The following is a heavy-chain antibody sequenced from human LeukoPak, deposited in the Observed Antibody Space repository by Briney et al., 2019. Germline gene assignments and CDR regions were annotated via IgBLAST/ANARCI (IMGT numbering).Heavy chain of an antibody. Sequence: SETLSLTCTVSGGSVSSSRYYWGWIRQPPGKGLEWIGTIYYSGSTYCNPSLKSRVTISVDTSKNQFSLKLSSVTAADTAVYYCASWHEMATIWATFDYWGQGTLVTVSS. CDR2: IYYSGST. CDR1: GGSVSSSRYY. CDR3: ASWHEMATIWATFDY. V-gene: IGHV4-39*01. J-gene: IGHJ4*02. D-gene: IGHD5-24*01.